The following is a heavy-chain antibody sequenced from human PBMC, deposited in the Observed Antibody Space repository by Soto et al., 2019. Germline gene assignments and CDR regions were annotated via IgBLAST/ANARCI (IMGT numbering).Heavy chain of an antibody. CDR1: GFTFSSYA. V-gene: IGHV3-30-3*01. Sequence: QVQLVESGGGVVQPGRSLRLSCAASGFTFSSYAMHWVRQAPGKGLEWVAVISYDGSNKYYADSVKGRFTISRDNSKNTLYLQMNSLRAEDTAVYYRARGPSDIVLVPAAMSDYYYYGMDVWGQGTTVTVSS. CDR3: ARGPSDIVLVPAAMSDYYYYGMDV. D-gene: IGHD2-2*01. CDR2: ISYDGSNK. J-gene: IGHJ6*02.